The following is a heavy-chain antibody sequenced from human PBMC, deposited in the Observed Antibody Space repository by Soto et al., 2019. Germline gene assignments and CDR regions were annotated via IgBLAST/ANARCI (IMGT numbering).Heavy chain of an antibody. D-gene: IGHD2-2*01. J-gene: IGHJ4*01. CDR2: IKSKSDGVTS. CDR3: IKDTYDFDY. V-gene: IGHV3-15*01. Sequence: PWGSQRISCAYSVFTFSNVWMSWVRQAPGKGLEWVGRIKSKSDGVTSEYAAPVKGRFTISRYDSKNTLYLQMNSLKTEYAALYYCIKDTYDFDYWGHGTMVTASS. CDR1: VFTFSNVW.